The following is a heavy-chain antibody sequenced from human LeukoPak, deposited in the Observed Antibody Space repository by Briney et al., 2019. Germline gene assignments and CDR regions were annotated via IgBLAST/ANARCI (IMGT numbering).Heavy chain of an antibody. D-gene: IGHD3-3*01. J-gene: IGHJ6*03. CDR1: GGSISSYY. V-gene: IGHV4-59*01. CDR2: IYYSEST. CDR3: ARGGSYYVFWSGYYDYYYYMDV. Sequence: SSETLSLTCSISGGSISSYYCSWIRQPPPKGLEWIGYIYYSESTNYNPSLKSRVTISVDTSKNQFFLRLTSVTAADTVVYYCARGGSYYVFWSGYYDYYYYMDVWGKGTTVTVSS.